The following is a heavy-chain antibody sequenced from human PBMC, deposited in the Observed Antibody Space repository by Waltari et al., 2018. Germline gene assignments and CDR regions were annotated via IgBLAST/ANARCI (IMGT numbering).Heavy chain of an antibody. V-gene: IGHV5-51*01. J-gene: IGHJ4*02. CDR2: ISPADSDS. CDR1: GHSLSTHY. Sequence: VQLVQSGAEVTKPGESLTLSCATSGHSLSTHYIAWVRQVPGKGLEWVGLISPADSDSTISPSFQGRVSVSVDKSTNTAFLQWRSLKASDTAMYYCASGYYSRPIDFWGQGTQVTVSS. CDR3: ASGYYSRPIDF. D-gene: IGHD3-22*01.